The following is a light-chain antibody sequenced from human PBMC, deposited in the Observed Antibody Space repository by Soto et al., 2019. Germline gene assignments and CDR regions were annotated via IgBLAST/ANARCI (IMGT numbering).Light chain of an antibody. CDR2: GAS. CDR3: QQYKNWPPIT. Sequence: EVVMTQSSATLALSPGERATLSCSASQSVSSNLAWYQQKPGQAPRLLIYGASNRATGIPARFSGTGSGTEFALTISSLQSEDFALYYCQQYKNWPPITFGQGTRLENK. V-gene: IGKV3-15*01. CDR1: QSVSSN. J-gene: IGKJ5*01.